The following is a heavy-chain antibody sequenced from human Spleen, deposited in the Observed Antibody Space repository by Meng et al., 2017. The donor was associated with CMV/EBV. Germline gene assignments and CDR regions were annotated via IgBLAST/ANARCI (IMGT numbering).Heavy chain of an antibody. J-gene: IGHJ3*02. V-gene: IGHV1-46*01. CDR3: ARTYDIVRYPFDI. D-gene: IGHD5-12*01. Sequence: ASVKVSCKASGYTFTSYYMHWVRQAPGQGLEWMGIINPSGGSTSYAQKFQGRVTMTRDTSISTAYMKLSRLRSDDTAMYYCARTYDIVRYPFDIWGQGTMVTVSS. CDR1: GYTFTSYY. CDR2: INPSGGST.